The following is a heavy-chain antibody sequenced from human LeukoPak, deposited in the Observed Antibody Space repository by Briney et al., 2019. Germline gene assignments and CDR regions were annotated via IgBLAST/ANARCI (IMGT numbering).Heavy chain of an antibody. CDR1: GFTFSSYA. CDR2: ISSNAGST. CDR3: VTIIVYSSRFDY. J-gene: IGHJ4*02. D-gene: IGHD6-13*01. Sequence: GGSLRLSCSASGFTFSSYAMHWVRQAPGXGLEYVSAISSNAGSTYYADSVKGRLTISRDNSKTTLYLQMSSLRAEDTAVYYCVTIIVYSSRFDYWGQGTLVTVSS. V-gene: IGHV3-64D*06.